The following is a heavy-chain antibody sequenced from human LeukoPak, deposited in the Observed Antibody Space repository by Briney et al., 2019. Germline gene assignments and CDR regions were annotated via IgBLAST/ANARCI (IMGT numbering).Heavy chain of an antibody. V-gene: IGHV1-69*13. D-gene: IGHD5-18*01. CDR1: GGTFSSYA. CDR3: ASSKDTAMAHYNWFDP. CDR2: IIPIFGTA. J-gene: IGHJ5*02. Sequence: GASVTVSRTASGGTFSSYAISWVRQAPGQGLEWMGGIIPIFGTANYAQKFQGRVTITADESTSTAYMELSSLRSEDTAVYYCASSKDTAMAHYNWFDPWGQGTLVTVSS.